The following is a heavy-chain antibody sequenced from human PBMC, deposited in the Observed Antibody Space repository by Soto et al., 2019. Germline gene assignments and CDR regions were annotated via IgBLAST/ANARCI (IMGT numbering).Heavy chain of an antibody. V-gene: IGHV3-15*01. J-gene: IGHJ5*02. Sequence: GGSLRLSCAASGFTFSDAWMSWVRHAPGKGLDWVGRIKSKSDGGTTEYAAPVRGRFTISRDDSKNTLYLQMNSLKTEDTAVYYCTTDLWRIAVVVGSTGYFNPWGQGTPVTVSS. CDR2: IKSKSDGGTT. D-gene: IGHD2-15*01. CDR3: TTDLWRIAVVVGSTGYFNP. CDR1: GFTFSDAW.